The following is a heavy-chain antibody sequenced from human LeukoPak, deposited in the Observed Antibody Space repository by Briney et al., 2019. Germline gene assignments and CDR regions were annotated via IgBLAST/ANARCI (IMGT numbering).Heavy chain of an antibody. J-gene: IGHJ4*02. CDR1: GGSISSYY. D-gene: IGHD3-3*01. CDR3: AREAYYDFWSGSYYFDY. V-gene: IGHV4-59*01. Sequence: SETLSLTCTVSGGSISSYYWSWIRQPPGKGLEWIGYIYYSGSTNYNPSLKSRVTISVDTSKNQFSLKLSSVTAADTAVYYCAREAYYDFWSGSYYFDYWGQGTLVTVSS. CDR2: IYYSGST.